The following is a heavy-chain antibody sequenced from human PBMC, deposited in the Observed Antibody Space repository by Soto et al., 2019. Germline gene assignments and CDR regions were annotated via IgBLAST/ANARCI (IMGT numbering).Heavy chain of an antibody. CDR3: ARGRGPTIAYYFDL. CDR2: ISSSGSTI. CDR1: GFTFSDYY. D-gene: IGHD5-12*01. J-gene: IGHJ4*02. V-gene: IGHV3-11*04. Sequence: QVQLVESGGSLVKPGGSLRLSCAASGFTFSDYYMSWIRQAPGKGLEWVSYISSSGSTIYYADSVKGRFTSSRDNSKNTLYLQMNSLTIDDTAMYHCARGRGPTIAYYFDLWGQGALVTVSS.